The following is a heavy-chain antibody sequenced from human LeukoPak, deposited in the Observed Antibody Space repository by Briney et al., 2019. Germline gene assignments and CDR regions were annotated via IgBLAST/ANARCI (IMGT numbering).Heavy chain of an antibody. CDR2: INHSGST. CDR1: GGSFSGYY. D-gene: IGHD2-2*01. J-gene: IGHJ1*01. V-gene: IGHV4-34*01. CDR3: ARGGGRYCSSTSCYRMYFQH. Sequence: SETLSLTCAVHGGSFSGYYWSWIRQPPGKGLEWIGEINHSGSTNYNPSLKSRVTISVDTSKNQFSLKLSSVTAADTAVYYCARGGGRYCSSTSCYRMYFQHWGQGTLVTVSS.